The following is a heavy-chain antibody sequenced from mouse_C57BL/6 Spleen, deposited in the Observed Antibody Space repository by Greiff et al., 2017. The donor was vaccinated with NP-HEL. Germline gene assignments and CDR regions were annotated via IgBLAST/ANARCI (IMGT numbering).Heavy chain of an antibody. V-gene: IGHV1-59*01. CDR1: GYTFTSYW. CDR3: ARERGNYRSYFDY. CDR2: IDPSDSYT. Sequence: VQLQQPGAELVRPGTSVKLSCKASGYTFTSYWMHWVKQRPGQGLEWIGVIDPSDSYTNYNQKFKGKATLTVDTSSSTAYMQLSSLTSEDSAVYYCARERGNYRSYFDYWGQGTTLTVSS. D-gene: IGHD2-1*01. J-gene: IGHJ2*01.